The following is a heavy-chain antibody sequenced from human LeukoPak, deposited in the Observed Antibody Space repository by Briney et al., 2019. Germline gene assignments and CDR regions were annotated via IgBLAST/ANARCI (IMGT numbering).Heavy chain of an antibody. CDR1: GFTFDDYA. Sequence: GRSLRLSCVASGFTFDDYAMHWVRQDPGEGLEWVSSISSSSSYIYYADSVKGRFTISRDNAKNSLYLQMNSLRAEDTAVYYCAPGDYSHAFDIWGQGTMVTVSS. CDR2: ISSSSSYI. J-gene: IGHJ3*02. V-gene: IGHV3-21*01. D-gene: IGHD4-11*01. CDR3: APGDYSHAFDI.